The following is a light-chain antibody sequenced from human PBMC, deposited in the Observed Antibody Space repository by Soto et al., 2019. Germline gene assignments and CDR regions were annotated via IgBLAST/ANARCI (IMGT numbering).Light chain of an antibody. CDR1: QDISKF. V-gene: IGKV1-33*01. Sequence: DIQMTQSPSSLSASIGDRVSFTCQASQDISKFLNWYQHKPGQAPSLLIYDASKSHFGVPSRFSGSGSGTYFTFTFSSLQPEDNATYYCQQYENRPYTFGPGTKVDVK. CDR3: QQYENRPYT. J-gene: IGKJ3*01. CDR2: DAS.